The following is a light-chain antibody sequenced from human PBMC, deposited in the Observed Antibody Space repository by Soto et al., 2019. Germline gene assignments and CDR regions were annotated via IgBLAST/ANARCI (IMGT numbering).Light chain of an antibody. CDR1: QSISSY. CDR3: QQRSNWPPT. J-gene: IGKJ4*01. CDR2: DAS. Sequence: EIVLTQSPATLSLSPGERATLSCRASQSISSYLAWYQQKPGQPPRLLIYDASNRATGIPARFSGGGTGTDFTLTISSLEPDDFAVYYCQQRSNWPPTFGGGTKVEIK. V-gene: IGKV3-11*01.